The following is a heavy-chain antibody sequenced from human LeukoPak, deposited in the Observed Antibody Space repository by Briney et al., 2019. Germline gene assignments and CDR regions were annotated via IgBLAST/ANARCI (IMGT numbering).Heavy chain of an antibody. CDR1: GGSISSGSYY. J-gene: IGHJ6*03. CDR2: IYTSGST. CDR3: ARERGYCSSTSCAYYYYYMDV. Sequence: PSETLSLTCTVSGGSISSGSYYWSWIRQPAGKGLEWIGRIYTSGSTNYNPSLKSRVTISVDTSKNQFSLKLSSVTAADTAVYYCARERGYCSSTSCAYYYYYMDVWGKGTTVTVSS. V-gene: IGHV4-61*02. D-gene: IGHD2-2*01.